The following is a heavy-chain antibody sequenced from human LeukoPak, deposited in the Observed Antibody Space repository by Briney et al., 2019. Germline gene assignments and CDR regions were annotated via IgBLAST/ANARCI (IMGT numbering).Heavy chain of an antibody. CDR2: IYHSGST. J-gene: IGHJ5*02. CDR3: ARIVGATRGWFDP. CDR1: GGSISSGGYS. Sequence: PSETLSLTCAVSGGSISSGGYSWSWIRQPPGKGLEWIGYIYHSGSTYYNPSLKSRVTISVDRSKNQFSLKLSSVTAADTAVYYCARIVGATRGWFDPWGQGTLVTVSS. V-gene: IGHV4-30-2*01. D-gene: IGHD1-26*01.